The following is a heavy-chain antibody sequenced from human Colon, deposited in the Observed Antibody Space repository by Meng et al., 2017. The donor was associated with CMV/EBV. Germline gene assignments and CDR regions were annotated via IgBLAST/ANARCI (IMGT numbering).Heavy chain of an antibody. CDR3: ARDQTTVTKDGMDV. CDR1: GFSFSDYY. V-gene: IGHV3-11*04. Sequence: GGSLKISCTTSGFSFSDYYMSWIRQAPGKGLEWLSYISNSGYTVYYADSVKGRFTISRDYSKNTLYLQMNSLRAEDTAVYYCARDQTTVTKDGMDVWGQGTTVTVSS. CDR2: ISNSGYTV. J-gene: IGHJ6*02. D-gene: IGHD4-11*01.